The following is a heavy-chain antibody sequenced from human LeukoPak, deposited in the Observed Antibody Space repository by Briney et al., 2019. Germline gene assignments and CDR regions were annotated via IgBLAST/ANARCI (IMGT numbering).Heavy chain of an antibody. V-gene: IGHV3-30*02. CDR2: IHHDGSNK. CDR1: GFTFSSYG. D-gene: IGHD3-22*01. Sequence: GGSLRLSCAASGFTFSSYGMHWVRQAPGKGLDWVAFIHHDGSNKYYADSVRGRFTISRDNAKNTLHLQMNSLRAEDTAVYYCARGDSRGYYYTSGFDPWGQGTLVAVSS. J-gene: IGHJ5*02. CDR3: ARGDSRGYYYTSGFDP.